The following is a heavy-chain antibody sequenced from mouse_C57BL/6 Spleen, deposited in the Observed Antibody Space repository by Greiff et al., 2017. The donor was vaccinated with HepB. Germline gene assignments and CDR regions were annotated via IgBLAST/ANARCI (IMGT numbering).Heavy chain of an antibody. CDR1: GYTFTDYN. CDR3: ARMDSNYVGFAY. V-gene: IGHV1-18*01. CDR2: FDPNNGGT. J-gene: IGHJ3*01. D-gene: IGHD2-5*01. Sequence: EVQLQESGPELVKPGASVKIPCKASGYTFTDYNMDWVKQSNGKSLEWIGDFDPNNGGTIYNQKFKGKATLTVDKSSSTAYMELRSLTSEDTAVYYCARMDSNYVGFAYWGQGTLVTVSA.